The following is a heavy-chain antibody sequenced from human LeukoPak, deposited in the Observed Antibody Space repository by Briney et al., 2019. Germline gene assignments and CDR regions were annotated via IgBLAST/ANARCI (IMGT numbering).Heavy chain of an antibody. CDR1: GFTVSSNY. D-gene: IGHD3-16*01. J-gene: IGHJ4*02. V-gene: IGHV3-53*01. CDR3: ARGGGSTAFDY. CDR2: LYTGGST. Sequence: GGSLRLSCAASGFTVSSNYMSWVRKAPGEGLEWVSVLYTGGSTYYADSVKGRFTISRDNSKNTLYLQMNSLRAEDTAVYYCARGGGSTAFDYWGQGTLVTVSS.